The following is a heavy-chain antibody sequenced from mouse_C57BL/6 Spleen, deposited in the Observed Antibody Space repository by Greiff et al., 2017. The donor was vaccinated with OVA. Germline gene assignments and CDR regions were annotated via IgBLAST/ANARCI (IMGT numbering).Heavy chain of an antibody. D-gene: IGHD4-1*01. CDR3: ARDWDEYAMDY. CDR2: ISYDGSN. Sequence: DVQLQESGPGLVKPSQSLSLTCSVTGYSITSGYYWTWIRQFPGNKLEWMGYISYDGSNNYNPSLKNRISITRDTSKNQFFLKLNSVTTEDTATYYCARDWDEYAMDYWGQGTSVTVSS. CDR1: GYSITSGYY. V-gene: IGHV3-6*01. J-gene: IGHJ4*01.